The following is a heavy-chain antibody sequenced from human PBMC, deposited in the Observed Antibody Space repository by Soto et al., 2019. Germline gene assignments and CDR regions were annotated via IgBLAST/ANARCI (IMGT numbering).Heavy chain of an antibody. CDR1: GDSISSPNW. D-gene: IGHD2-15*01. Sequence: HVQLQESGPGLVKPSGTLSLTCGISGDSISSPNWWSWVRQPAGEGLDWIGEIYHSRSTNYTPSLKRRVTISLDKSENLFSLRLRSLTAADMAIYYCARHEDYSPIHYWGQGILVTVSS. CDR2: IYHSRST. J-gene: IGHJ4*02. CDR3: ARHEDYSPIHY. V-gene: IGHV4-4*02.